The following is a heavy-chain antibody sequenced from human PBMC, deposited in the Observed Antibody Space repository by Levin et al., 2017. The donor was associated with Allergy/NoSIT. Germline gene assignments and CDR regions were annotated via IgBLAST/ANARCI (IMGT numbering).Heavy chain of an antibody. V-gene: IGHV3-64D*06. CDR3: VKESTGSGSYGFYYYYYYMDG. CDR2: ISSNGGST. CDR1: GFTFSSYA. Sequence: QAGGSLRLSCSASGFTFSSYAMHWVRQAPGKGLEYVSAISSNGGSTYYADSVKGRFTISRDNSKNTLYLQMSSLRAEDTAVYYCVKESTGSGSYGFYYYYYYMDGWGKGTTVTVSS. D-gene: IGHD3-10*01. J-gene: IGHJ6*03.